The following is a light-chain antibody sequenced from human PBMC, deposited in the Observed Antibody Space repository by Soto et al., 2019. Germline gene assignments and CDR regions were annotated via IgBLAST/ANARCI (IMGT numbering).Light chain of an antibody. CDR3: EHDCPPLPWT. CDR2: GAS. J-gene: IGKJ1*01. Sequence: EIVLTQSPGTLSLSPGERATLSCRALQSVTLLTWHQQKPGQAPRLLIYGASNRATCITDRFSGSGSGTDFALPPSTLAPEDFSVYSCEHDCPPLPWTSGQETQVEIK. V-gene: IGKV3-20*01. CDR1: QSVTL.